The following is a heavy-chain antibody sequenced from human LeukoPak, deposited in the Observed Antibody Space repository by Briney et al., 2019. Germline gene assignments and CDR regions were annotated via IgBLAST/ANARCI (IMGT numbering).Heavy chain of an antibody. CDR3: ARGRTAMGFDI. J-gene: IGHJ3*02. CDR2: IYYSGST. D-gene: IGHD5-18*01. CDR1: GGSISSYY. V-gene: IGHV4-59*12. Sequence: SETLSLTCTVSGGSISSYYWSWIRQPPGKGLEWIGYIYYSGSTNYNPSLKSRVTISVDTSKNQFSLKLSSVTAADTAMYYCARGRTAMGFDIWGQGTMVTVSS.